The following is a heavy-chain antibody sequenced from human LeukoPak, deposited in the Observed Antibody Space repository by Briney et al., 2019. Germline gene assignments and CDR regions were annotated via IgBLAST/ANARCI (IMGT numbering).Heavy chain of an antibody. CDR3: ARDLTKEFDY. J-gene: IGHJ4*02. V-gene: IGHV1-2*02. Sequence: GASVKVSCKASGYTFTGYYMHWVRQAPGQGLEWMGWINPNSGGTNYAQKFQGRVTMTRDTSISVVYMELSRLRSDDTAVYYCARDLTKEFDYWGQGTLVTASS. CDR1: GYTFTGYY. CDR2: INPNSGGT. D-gene: IGHD1/OR15-1a*01.